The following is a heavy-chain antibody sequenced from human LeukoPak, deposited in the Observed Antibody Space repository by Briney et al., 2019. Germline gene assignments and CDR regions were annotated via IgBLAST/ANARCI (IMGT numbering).Heavy chain of an antibody. CDR2: TYYRSKWYN. CDR1: GDSVSSNSVA. D-gene: IGHD3-22*01. Sequence: SQTLSLTCATSGDSVSSNSVAWNWIRQSPSRGLEWLGRTYYRSKWYNDYVVSAKSRITINPDTSKNQFSLKLSSVTAADTAVYYCARWEPLNYYDSSGYFGFDYWGQGTLVTVSS. J-gene: IGHJ4*02. V-gene: IGHV6-1*01. CDR3: ARWEPLNYYDSSGYFGFDY.